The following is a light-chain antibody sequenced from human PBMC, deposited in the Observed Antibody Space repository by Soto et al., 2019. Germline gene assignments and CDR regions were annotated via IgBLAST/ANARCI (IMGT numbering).Light chain of an antibody. Sequence: EIVLTQSPGTLSLSPGERATLSCRASQSVSSTYLAWYQQKVGQAPRLLFYAASNRATGIPDRFSGSGSGTDFTLTISSLEPEDFAVYYCQQFHSSPLTFGGGTKVEIK. V-gene: IGKV3-20*01. J-gene: IGKJ4*01. CDR2: AAS. CDR1: QSVSSTY. CDR3: QQFHSSPLT.